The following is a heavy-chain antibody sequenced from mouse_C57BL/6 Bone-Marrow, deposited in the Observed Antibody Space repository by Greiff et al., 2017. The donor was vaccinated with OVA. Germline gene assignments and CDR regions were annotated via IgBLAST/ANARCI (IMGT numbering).Heavy chain of an antibody. CDR2: IDPSDSET. D-gene: IGHD2-2*01. V-gene: IGHV1-52*01. CDR3: ARGEVTVFDY. CDR1: GYTFTSYW. J-gene: IGHJ2*01. Sequence: QVQLKQPGAELVRPGSSVKLSCKASGYTFTSYWMHWVKPRPIQGLEWIGNIDPSDSETHYNQKFKDKATLTVDKSSSTAYMQLSSLTSEDSAVYYCARGEVTVFDYWGQGTTLTVSS.